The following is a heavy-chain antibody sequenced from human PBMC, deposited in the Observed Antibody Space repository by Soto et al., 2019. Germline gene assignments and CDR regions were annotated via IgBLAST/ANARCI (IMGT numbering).Heavy chain of an antibody. CDR1: GYTFTNYW. CDR3: ARQRIAAAGTYYYYGMDV. Sequence: GESLKISCKGSGYTFTNYWIGWVRQMPGKGPEWMGMIDPSDSYTNYNPSFQGHVTISADKSISTAYLQWSSLKASDTAMYYCARQRIAAAGTYYYYGMDVWGQGTTVTVSS. J-gene: IGHJ6*02. D-gene: IGHD6-13*01. CDR2: IDPSDSYT. V-gene: IGHV5-10-1*01.